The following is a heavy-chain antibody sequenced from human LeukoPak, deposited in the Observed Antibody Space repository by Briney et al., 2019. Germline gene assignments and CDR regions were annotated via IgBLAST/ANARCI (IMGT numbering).Heavy chain of an antibody. V-gene: IGHV5-51*01. CDR2: IYPGDSDT. CDR3: ARLGWAGYNFDRSPFDY. J-gene: IGHJ4*02. CDR1: GYSFTNYW. D-gene: IGHD5-24*01. Sequence: GESLKISCKGSGYSFTNYWIGWVRQMPGKGLEWMGIIYPGDSDTRYSPSFQGQVTISADKSISTAYLQWSSLKASDTAMYYCARLGWAGYNFDRSPFDYWGQGTLVTVSS.